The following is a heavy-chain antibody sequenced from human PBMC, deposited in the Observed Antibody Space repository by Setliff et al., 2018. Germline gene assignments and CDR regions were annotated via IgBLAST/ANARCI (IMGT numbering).Heavy chain of an antibody. CDR2: INEDGGVT. CDR1: GFTFSRYW. V-gene: IGHV3-74*01. D-gene: IGHD4-17*01. Sequence: GSLRLSCVASGFTFSRYWMHWVRQVPGKGLVWVSRINEDGGVTNYADPVKGRFTISRDNAKNTLYLEMNSLRAEDTAVYHCARESVEMTTSTRSGFDYWGQGTLVTVSS. CDR3: ARESVEMTTSTRSGFDY. J-gene: IGHJ4*02.